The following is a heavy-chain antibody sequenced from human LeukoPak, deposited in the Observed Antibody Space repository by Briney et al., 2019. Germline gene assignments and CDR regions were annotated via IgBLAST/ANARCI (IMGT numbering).Heavy chain of an antibody. CDR1: GFTFSSYW. D-gene: IGHD3-10*01. V-gene: IGHV3-74*01. CDR2: INSDGSST. J-gene: IGHJ3*02. Sequence: GGSLRLSCAASGFTFSSYWMHWVRQVPGKGLVWVSRINSDGSSTSYADSVKGRFTISRDNAKNTLYVQMNSLRAEDMAVYYCSTGSGHAYDIWGRGTMVTVSS. CDR3: STGSGHAYDI.